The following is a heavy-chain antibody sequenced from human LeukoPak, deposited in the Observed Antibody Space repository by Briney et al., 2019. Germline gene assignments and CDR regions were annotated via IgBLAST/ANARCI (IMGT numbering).Heavy chain of an antibody. Sequence: ASVKVSCKASGGTFSSYAISWVRQAPGQGLEWMGGIIPIFGTANYAQKFQGRVTITADESTSTAYMELSSLRSEDTAVYYCARVSRFLEWLYAFDIWGQGTMVTVSS. CDR1: GGTFSSYA. CDR3: ARVSRFLEWLYAFDI. CDR2: IIPIFGTA. D-gene: IGHD3-3*01. J-gene: IGHJ3*02. V-gene: IGHV1-69*13.